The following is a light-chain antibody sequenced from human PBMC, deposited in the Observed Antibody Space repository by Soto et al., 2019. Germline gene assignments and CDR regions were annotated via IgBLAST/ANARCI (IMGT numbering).Light chain of an antibody. Sequence: EIVLTQSPATLSLSPGERATISCRASQSVSRYLACYQQKPGQAPRLLIYDASNRATGIPARFSGIGAGTDFTLTSSSLEPEAFAVYYWQQRRNWPPSAFGPGNKVDIK. CDR3: QQRRNWPPSA. J-gene: IGKJ3*01. CDR1: QSVSRY. CDR2: DAS. V-gene: IGKV3-11*01.